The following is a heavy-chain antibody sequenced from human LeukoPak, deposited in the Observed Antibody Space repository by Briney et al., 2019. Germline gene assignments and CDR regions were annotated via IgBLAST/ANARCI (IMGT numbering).Heavy chain of an antibody. V-gene: IGHV1-2*02. CDR3: ARDFPIQIWTRTPWFDP. J-gene: IGHJ5*02. D-gene: IGHD5-18*01. Sequence: ASVKVSCKASGYTFTGYYIHWVRQAPGQGLEWMGWINPDSGGTNYAQGFQGRVTMTRDTSISTAYIELSRLTSDDTAVYYCARDFPIQIWTRTPWFDPWGQGTLVTVSS. CDR2: INPDSGGT. CDR1: GYTFTGYY.